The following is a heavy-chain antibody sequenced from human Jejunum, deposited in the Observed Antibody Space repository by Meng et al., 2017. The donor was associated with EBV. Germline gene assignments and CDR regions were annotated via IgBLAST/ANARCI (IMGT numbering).Heavy chain of an antibody. J-gene: IGHJ5*02. CDR2: ITDSGGST. CDR3: AKLTRA. Sequence: EVQVVEAGGGLVQPGGSLRLSCAASGFTFNSHTMSWVRQAPGKGLEWVSAITDSGGSTYYTDSVKGRFTISRDNSKNTLYLQMNSLRAEDTAVYYCAKLTRAWGQGTLVTVSS. V-gene: IGHV3-23*04. CDR1: GFTFNSHT.